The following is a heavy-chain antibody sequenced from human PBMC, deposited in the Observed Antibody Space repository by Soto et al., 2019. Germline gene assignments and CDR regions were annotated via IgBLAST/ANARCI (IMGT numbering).Heavy chain of an antibody. Sequence: PSETLSLTCTVSGGSISSYYWSWIRQPPGKGLEWIGYIYYSGSTNYNPSLKSRVTISVDTSKNQFSLKLSSVTAADTAVYYCARDGYSYGHTFFDYWGQGTLVTVSS. CDR2: IYYSGST. J-gene: IGHJ4*02. V-gene: IGHV4-59*01. CDR3: ARDGYSYGHTFFDY. D-gene: IGHD5-18*01. CDR1: GGSISSYY.